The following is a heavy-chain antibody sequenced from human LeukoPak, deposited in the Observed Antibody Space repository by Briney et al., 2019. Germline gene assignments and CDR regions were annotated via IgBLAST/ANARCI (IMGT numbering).Heavy chain of an antibody. CDR1: GGSISSSSYY. CDR2: IYYSGST. V-gene: IGHV4-39*07. CDR3: AGDRIVGVSFWFDP. J-gene: IGHJ5*02. D-gene: IGHD3-22*01. Sequence: SETLSLTCTVSGGSISSSSYYWGWIRQPPGKGLEWIGSIYYSGSTYYNPSLKSRVTISVDTSKNQFSLKLSSVTAADTAVYYCAGDRIVGVSFWFDPWGQGTLVTVSS.